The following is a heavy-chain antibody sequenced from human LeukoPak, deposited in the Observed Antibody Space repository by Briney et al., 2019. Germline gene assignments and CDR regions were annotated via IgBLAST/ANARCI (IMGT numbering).Heavy chain of an antibody. V-gene: IGHV3-7*01. CDR3: SSVGPGGAGAFAY. Sequence: PGGSLRLSCAASGFIFTNDWMSWVRQALGKGLEWVANVKQDGSEKDYVDSVKGRFTISRDNAKNLLYLQMTSLRTEDTAVYYCSSVGPGGAGAFAYWGQGTLVTVPS. J-gene: IGHJ4*02. CDR2: VKQDGSEK. D-gene: IGHD6-13*01. CDR1: GFIFTNDW.